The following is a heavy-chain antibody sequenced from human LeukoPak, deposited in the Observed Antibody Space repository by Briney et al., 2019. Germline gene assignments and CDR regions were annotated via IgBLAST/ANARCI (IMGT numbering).Heavy chain of an antibody. J-gene: IGHJ4*02. CDR2: ISYDGSNK. CDR1: GFTFSSYA. V-gene: IGHV3-30-3*01. Sequence: GGSLRLSCAASGFTFSSYAMHWVRQAPGKGLEWVAVISYDGSNKYYADSVKGRFTISRDNSKNTLYLQMNSLRAKDTAVYYCASPNVNWGQGTLVTVSS. CDR3: ASPNVN.